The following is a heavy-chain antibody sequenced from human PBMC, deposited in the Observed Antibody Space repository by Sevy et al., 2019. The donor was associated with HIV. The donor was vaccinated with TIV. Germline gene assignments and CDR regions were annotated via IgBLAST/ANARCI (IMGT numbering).Heavy chain of an antibody. J-gene: IGHJ6*02. CDR3: ARGMILEGSWYGMDV. Sequence: GGSLRLSCAVSGFIVSSNYMTWVSQAPGKGLEWVSVIYSGGNTFYADSVRGRFTISRDNSKNTLYLQMNSLRAEDTAVYYCARGMILEGSWYGMDVWGQGTTVTVSS. V-gene: IGHV3-53*01. CDR2: IYSGGNT. D-gene: IGHD3-3*01. CDR1: GFIVSSNY.